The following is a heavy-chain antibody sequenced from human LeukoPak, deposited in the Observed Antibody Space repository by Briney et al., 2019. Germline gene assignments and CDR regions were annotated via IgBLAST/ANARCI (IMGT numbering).Heavy chain of an antibody. J-gene: IGHJ4*02. CDR2: ISPSGSTI. Sequence: KPGGSLRLSCAASGFTFSDNYLSWIRQAPGKGLEWISYISPSGSTIYHADSVKGRLTTSRDNAKNSLYLQMNSLRAEDTALYHCVTYAYWGQGTLVTVSS. D-gene: IGHD1-20*01. CDR3: VTYAY. V-gene: IGHV3-11*04. CDR1: GFTFSDNY.